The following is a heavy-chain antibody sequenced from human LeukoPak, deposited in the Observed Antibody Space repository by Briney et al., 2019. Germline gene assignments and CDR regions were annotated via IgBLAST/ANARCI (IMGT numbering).Heavy chain of an antibody. D-gene: IGHD3-22*01. Sequence: SETLSLTCTVSGGSISGYYWSWIRQPAGKGLEWIGRIYTGGSPTYNASLKSRVTLSVDTSKNQFSLRLTSVTAADTAVYYCARNYYDSSGYYAPNWFDPWGQGTLVTVSS. CDR2: IYTGGSP. CDR1: GGSISGYY. CDR3: ARNYYDSSGYYAPNWFDP. V-gene: IGHV4-4*07. J-gene: IGHJ5*02.